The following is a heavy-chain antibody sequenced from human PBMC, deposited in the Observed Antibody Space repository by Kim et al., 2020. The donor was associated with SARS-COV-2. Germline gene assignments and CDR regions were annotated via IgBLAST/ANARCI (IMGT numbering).Heavy chain of an antibody. CDR1: GFTFSSYG. CDR3: AKRPWVAAASPHSLFFDS. V-gene: IGHV3-21*01. CDR2: ITGSGGSI. D-gene: IGHD6-13*01. Sequence: GGSLRLSCAASGFTFSSYGMNWVRQAPGKGLEWVSSITGSGGSIYYADSVKGRFTISRDDAKNTLYLQMNSLRAEDTAVYYCAKRPWVAAASPHSLFFDS. J-gene: IGHJ5*01.